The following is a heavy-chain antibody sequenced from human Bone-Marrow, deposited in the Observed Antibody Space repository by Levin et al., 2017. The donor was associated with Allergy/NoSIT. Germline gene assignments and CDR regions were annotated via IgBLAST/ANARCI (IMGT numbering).Heavy chain of an antibody. D-gene: IGHD3-16*01. V-gene: IGHV1-2*02. CDR3: ARFGGIASDGLYHTDH. Sequence: KAGESLKISCQASGYIFLDYYIHWVRQAPGRGLEWVGSIYPKTGATKAADSFQGRVTMTTDTSRDTAYMELTRLTSGDTAVLYCARFGGIASDGLYHTDHWGQGTLVTVSS. CDR2: IYPKTGAT. CDR1: GYIFLDYY. J-gene: IGHJ4*02.